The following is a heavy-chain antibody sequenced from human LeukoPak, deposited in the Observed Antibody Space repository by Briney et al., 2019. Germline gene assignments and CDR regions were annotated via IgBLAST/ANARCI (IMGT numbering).Heavy chain of an antibody. CDR3: ARHSPSKVGFDY. D-gene: IGHD1-26*01. CDR1: DASISSYS. V-gene: IGHV4-59*08. J-gene: IGHJ4*02. Sequence: SETLSLTCTVSDASISSYSWSWIRQPPGKGLEWIGYIYNVGRSNYNPSLKSRVTISADTSKNQFSLKLNSVTAADTAVYYCARHSPSKVGFDYWGQGTLVTVSS. CDR2: IYNVGRS.